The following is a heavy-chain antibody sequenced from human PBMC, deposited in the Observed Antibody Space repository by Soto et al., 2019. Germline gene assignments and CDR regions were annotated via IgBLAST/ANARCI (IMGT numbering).Heavy chain of an antibody. D-gene: IGHD6-13*01. CDR1: GGTFSSYT. J-gene: IGHJ4*02. CDR3: ASAAGRVHFDY. V-gene: IGHV1-69*02. Sequence: SVKVSCKASGGTFSSYTISWVRQAPGQGLEWMGRIIPILGIANYAQKFQGRVTIAADKSTSTAYMELSSLRSEDTAVYYCASAAGRVHFDYWGQGTLVTVSS. CDR2: IIPILGIA.